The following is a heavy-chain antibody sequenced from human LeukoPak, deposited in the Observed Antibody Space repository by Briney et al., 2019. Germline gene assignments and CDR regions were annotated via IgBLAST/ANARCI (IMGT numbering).Heavy chain of an antibody. Sequence: TGGSLRLSCAATGFTFDDHGMSWVRQAPGKGLEWVSTINWNGGSTGYADSVKGRFSISRDNAKDSLYLQMNILKAEDTALYYCARTRYSSGNYFDCWGQGTLVTVSS. V-gene: IGHV3-20*04. J-gene: IGHJ4*02. CDR1: GFTFDDHG. CDR2: INWNGGST. CDR3: ARTRYSSGNYFDC. D-gene: IGHD1-26*01.